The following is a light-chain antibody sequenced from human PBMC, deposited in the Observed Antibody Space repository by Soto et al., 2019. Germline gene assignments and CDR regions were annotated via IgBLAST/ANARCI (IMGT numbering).Light chain of an antibody. CDR1: QSVSSY. V-gene: IGKV3-15*01. Sequence: EIVMTQSPATLSVSPGERATLSCRASQSVSSYLAWYQQKPGLPPRLLIHDASTRATGIPVRFSGSGSGTDFTLTISSLQSADFAVYYCQQYSNWPPLYTFGRGTKLEIK. J-gene: IGKJ2*01. CDR2: DAS. CDR3: QQYSNWPPLYT.